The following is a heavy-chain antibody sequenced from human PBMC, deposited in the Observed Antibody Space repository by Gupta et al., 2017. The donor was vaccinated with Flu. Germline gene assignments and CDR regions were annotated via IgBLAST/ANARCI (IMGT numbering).Heavy chain of an antibody. CDR3: ARAAGPLVSYDASSRDDYYYGMDV. Sequence: QVQLQQWGAGLLKPAETLSLTCAVHGGSFSGYYWSWIRQPPGKGLEWIGEINHSGSTNFNPSLKSRVTMSIDTSEKRFSLRVTSVTAADTAVYFCARAAGPLVSYDASSRDDYYYGMDVWGQGTTVTVSS. D-gene: IGHD3-16*01. CDR1: GGSFSGYY. J-gene: IGHJ6*02. V-gene: IGHV4-34*02. CDR2: INHSGST.